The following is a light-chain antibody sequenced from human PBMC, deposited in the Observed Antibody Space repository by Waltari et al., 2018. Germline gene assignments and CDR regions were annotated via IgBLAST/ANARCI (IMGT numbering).Light chain of an antibody. Sequence: QSVLTQPPSASGTPGQRVTISCSGSSSTIGSNYVYWYQQLPGTAPKLLIYRYNQRPSGVPDRFSGSKSGTSASLAISGLRSEDEADYYCAAWDDSLSGVVFGGGTKLTVL. V-gene: IGLV1-47*01. CDR3: AAWDDSLSGVV. CDR1: SSTIGSNY. J-gene: IGLJ2*01. CDR2: RYN.